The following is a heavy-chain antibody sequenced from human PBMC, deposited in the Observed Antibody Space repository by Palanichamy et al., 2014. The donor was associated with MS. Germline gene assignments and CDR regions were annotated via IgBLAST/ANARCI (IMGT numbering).Heavy chain of an antibody. CDR1: GLTFTTSA. Sequence: QMQLVQSGPEVKKPGTSVKVSCKASGLTFTTSAMQWVRQARGQRLEWIGWTVVGSGNTNYAQKLQERVTITRDMSTSTAYMELSSLRSEDTAVYYCAAGLSVVVPSSVGDYYYYGMDVWGQGTTVTVSS. CDR2: TVVGSGNT. V-gene: IGHV1-58*02. CDR3: AAGLSVVVPSSVGDYYYYGMDV. D-gene: IGHD2-2*01. J-gene: IGHJ6*02.